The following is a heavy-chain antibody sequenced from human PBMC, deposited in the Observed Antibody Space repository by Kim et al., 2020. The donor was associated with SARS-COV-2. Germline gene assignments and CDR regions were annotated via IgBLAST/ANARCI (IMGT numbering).Heavy chain of an antibody. CDR3: ARHGNIQLWYYFNY. Sequence: NPSLQDRVTISVGTSKNQFSLKLSSVTAADTAVYYCARHGNIQLWYYFNYWVQGTLVTVSS. V-gene: IGHV4-59*08. D-gene: IGHD5-18*01. J-gene: IGHJ4*02.